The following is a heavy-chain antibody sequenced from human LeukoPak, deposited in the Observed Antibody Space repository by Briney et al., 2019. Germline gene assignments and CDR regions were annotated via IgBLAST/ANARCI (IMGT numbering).Heavy chain of an antibody. CDR3: ARQDIGGVMVPSFDY. CDR2: ISAYNGNT. V-gene: IGHV1-18*01. CDR1: GYTFTSYG. Sequence: GASVKVSCKASGYTFTSYGISWVRQAPGQGLEWMGWISAYNGNTNYAQKLQGRVTMTTDTSTSTAYMELRSLRSEDTAVYYCARQDIGGVMVPSFDYWGQGTLVTVSS. D-gene: IGHD3-16*02. J-gene: IGHJ4*02.